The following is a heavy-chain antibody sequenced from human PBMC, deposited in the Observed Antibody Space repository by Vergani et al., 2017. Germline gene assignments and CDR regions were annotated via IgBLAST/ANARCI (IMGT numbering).Heavy chain of an antibody. CDR3: ARGXRNFGVNSGPLDF. CDR1: GYTFTAYY. CDR2: ITPDSGGT. J-gene: IGHJ4*02. D-gene: IGHD4-23*01. V-gene: IGHV1-2*02. Sequence: QVQLVQSGAEVKKPGASVEVSCKASGYTFTAYYMHWVRQAPGQGLEWMGWITPDSGGTNYAQKFQGGVIMTRDTSIDTVYMELTRLKSDDTAVYYCARGXRNFGVNSGPLDFWGQGTLVTVSS.